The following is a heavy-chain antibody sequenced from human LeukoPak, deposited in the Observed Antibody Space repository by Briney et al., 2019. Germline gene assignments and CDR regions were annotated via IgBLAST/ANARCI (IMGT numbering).Heavy chain of an antibody. CDR1: GYTFTGYY. CDR2: INPNSGGT. D-gene: IGHD1-7*01. CDR3: ARDFRAIAKPGITGTKYYFDY. J-gene: IGHJ4*02. V-gene: IGHV1-2*02. Sequence: GASVKVSCKASGYTFTGYYMHWVRQAPGQGLELMGWINPNSGGTNYAQKLQGRVTMTRDTSISTAYMELSRLRSDDTAVYYCARDFRAIAKPGITGTKYYFDYWGQGTLVTVSS.